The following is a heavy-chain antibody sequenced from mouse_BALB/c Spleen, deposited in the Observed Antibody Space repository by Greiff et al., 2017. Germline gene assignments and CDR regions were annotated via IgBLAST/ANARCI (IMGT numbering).Heavy chain of an antibody. Sequence: EVKLVESGGGLVKPGGSLKLSCAASGFTFSDYYMYWVRQTPEKRLEWVATISDGGSYTYYPDSVKGRFTISRDNAKNNLYLQMSSLKSEDTAMYYCAREANWAFDYWGQGTTLTVSS. D-gene: IGHD4-1*01. CDR1: GFTFSDYY. CDR2: ISDGGSYT. CDR3: AREANWAFDY. J-gene: IGHJ2*01. V-gene: IGHV5-4*02.